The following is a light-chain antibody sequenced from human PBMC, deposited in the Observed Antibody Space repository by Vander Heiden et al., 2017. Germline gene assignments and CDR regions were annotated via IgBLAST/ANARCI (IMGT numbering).Light chain of an antibody. Sequence: EIVLTQSPGTLSLSPGERATLSCRASQSVSSSNLTWYQQKPGQAPRLLIYGASSRATAIPDRFSGSGSGTDFTLTISRLEPEDFAVYYCQHYGSSPLFTFGPGTKVDIK. CDR2: GAS. CDR3: QHYGSSPLFT. J-gene: IGKJ3*01. CDR1: QSVSSSN. V-gene: IGKV3-20*01.